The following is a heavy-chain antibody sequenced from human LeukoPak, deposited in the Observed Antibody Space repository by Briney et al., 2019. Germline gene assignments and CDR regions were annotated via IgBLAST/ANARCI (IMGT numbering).Heavy chain of an antibody. J-gene: IGHJ6*02. CDR2: IIPIFGTA. D-gene: IGHD3-3*01. CDR3: ARGSYYDQGYYYYYGMDV. CDR1: GGTFSSYA. Sequence: SVKVSCKASGGTFSSYAISWERQAPGQGLEWMGGIIPIFGTANYAQKFQGRVTITVDESTSTAYMELSSLRSEDTAVYYCARGSYYDQGYYYYYGMDVWGQGTTVTVSS. V-gene: IGHV1-69*01.